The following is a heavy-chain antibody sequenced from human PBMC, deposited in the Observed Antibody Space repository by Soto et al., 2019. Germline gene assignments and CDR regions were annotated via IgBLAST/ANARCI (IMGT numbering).Heavy chain of an antibody. CDR2: TYYRSKWYN. CDR1: GGRVASNGAP. J-gene: IGHJ4*02. CDR3: ARGYRSSIDY. Sequence: SLLPSLSKVISGGRVASNGAPWILKRKSPSRGLEWLGRTYYRSKWYNDYAVSVKSRITINPDTSKNQFSLQLKSVTPQDTAVYYCARGYRSSIDYCGQGTLVTVSS. D-gene: IGHD6-13*01. V-gene: IGHV6-1*01.